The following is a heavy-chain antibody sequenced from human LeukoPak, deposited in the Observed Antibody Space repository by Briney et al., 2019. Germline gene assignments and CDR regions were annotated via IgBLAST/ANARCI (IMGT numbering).Heavy chain of an antibody. V-gene: IGHV4-61*02. Sequence: SETLSLTCSVSGGSISSGSYFWSWVRQPAGKGLEWIGRIYSTGRSDYNPSLKSRITMSVDTSKNQFSLKLSSVTAADTAVYYCARDGPRSGYDLGHFDNLGQGTLVTASS. CDR3: ARDGPRSGYDLGHFDN. D-gene: IGHD5-12*01. CDR1: GGSISSGSYF. CDR2: IYSTGRS. J-gene: IGHJ4*02.